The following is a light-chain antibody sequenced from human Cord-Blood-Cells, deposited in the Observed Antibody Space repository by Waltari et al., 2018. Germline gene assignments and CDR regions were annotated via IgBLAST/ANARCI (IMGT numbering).Light chain of an antibody. CDR3: QHSYSTPWT. V-gene: IGKV1-39*01. CDR2: AAS. CDR1: QTISSF. Sequence: DIQMTQSPSSMIASIGARVTITCRARQTISSFLNWYQQKPGKAPTLLIYAASSLQSGVPSRCSGSGSVTDFTLTISSLQPEDFATYYCQHSYSTPWTFGQGTKVEIK. J-gene: IGKJ1*01.